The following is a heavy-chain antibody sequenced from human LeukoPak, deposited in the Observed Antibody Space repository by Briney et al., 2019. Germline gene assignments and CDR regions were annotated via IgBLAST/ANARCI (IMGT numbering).Heavy chain of an antibody. CDR3: ARSAVPNWFDP. CDR2: IYYSGST. D-gene: IGHD6-25*01. CDR1: GGSISSSSYY. V-gene: IGHV4-39*01. Sequence: SETLSLTCTVSGGSISSSSYYWGWIRQPPGKGLEWIGSIYYSGSTYYNPSLKSRVTISVDTSKNQFSLKLSSVTAADTAVYYCARSAVPNWFDPWGQGTLVTVSS. J-gene: IGHJ5*02.